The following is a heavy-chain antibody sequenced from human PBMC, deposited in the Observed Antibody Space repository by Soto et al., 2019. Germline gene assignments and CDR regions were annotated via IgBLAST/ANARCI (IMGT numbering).Heavy chain of an antibody. V-gene: IGHV4-30-4*01. J-gene: IGHJ4*02. CDR3: ARATYYSDTGGSPPLDY. D-gene: IGHD3-22*01. CDR2: IYYSGSA. CDR1: GGSIGGSDDY. Sequence: PSETLSLTCTVSGGSIGGSDDYWTWIRQPPGKGLEWIGYIYYSGSANHNPSLKSRVTISVDTSRNQFSLKLNSVTAADTAVYFCARATYYSDTGGSPPLDYWGQGTLVTVSS.